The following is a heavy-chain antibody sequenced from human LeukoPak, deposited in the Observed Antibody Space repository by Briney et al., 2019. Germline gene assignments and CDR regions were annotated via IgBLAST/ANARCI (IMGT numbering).Heavy chain of an antibody. CDR1: GGSISSSSYY. Sequence: SETLSLTCTVSGGSISSSSYYWGWIRQPPGKGLEWIGSIYYSGSTYYNPSLKSRVTISVDTSKNQFSLKLSSVTAADTAVYYGARHRGYSSSWLNYWGQGTLVTVSS. CDR3: ARHRGYSSSWLNY. V-gene: IGHV4-39*01. J-gene: IGHJ4*02. CDR2: IYYSGST. D-gene: IGHD6-13*01.